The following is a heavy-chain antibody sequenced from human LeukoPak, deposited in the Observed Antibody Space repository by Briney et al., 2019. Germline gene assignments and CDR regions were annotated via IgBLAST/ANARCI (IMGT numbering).Heavy chain of an antibody. CDR1: GSSVSTDY. J-gene: IGHJ4*02. Sequence: GGSLRLSCVASGSSVSTDYMSWVRQSPGKGLEWVSAISDNGERTYYADSVKGRFTISRDNSESTLYLQMNSLRAEDTAVYYCAKERGVSKPFDYWGQGTLVTVSS. CDR2: ISDNGERT. V-gene: IGHV3-23*01. CDR3: AKERGVSKPFDY. D-gene: IGHD2-8*02.